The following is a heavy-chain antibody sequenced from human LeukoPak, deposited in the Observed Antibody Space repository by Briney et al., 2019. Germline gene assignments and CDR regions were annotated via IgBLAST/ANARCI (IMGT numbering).Heavy chain of an antibody. CDR1: GYTFTSYA. J-gene: IGHJ4*02. D-gene: IGHD2-2*01. CDR3: ARVPDIVVVPAIWGSFDY. V-gene: IGHV1-3*01. Sequence: ASVKVSCKASGYTFTSYAMHWVRQAPGQGLEWMGWINAGNGNTKYSQKFQGRVTITRDTSASTAYMGLSSLRSEDTAVYYCARVPDIVVVPAIWGSFDYWGQGTLVTVSS. CDR2: INAGNGNT.